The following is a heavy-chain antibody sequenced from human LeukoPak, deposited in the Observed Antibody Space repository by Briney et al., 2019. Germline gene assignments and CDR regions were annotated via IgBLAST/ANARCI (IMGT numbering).Heavy chain of an antibody. V-gene: IGHV4-61*01. D-gene: IGHD3-16*01. CDR1: GYSISSGYY. Sequence: SETLSLTCTVSGYSISSGYYWGWIRQPPGKGLEWIGYIYYSGSTNYNPSLKSRVTISVDTSKNQFSLKLSSVTAADTAVYYCARETSQKGAHYMDVWGKGTTVTVSS. J-gene: IGHJ6*03. CDR3: ARETSQKGAHYMDV. CDR2: IYYSGST.